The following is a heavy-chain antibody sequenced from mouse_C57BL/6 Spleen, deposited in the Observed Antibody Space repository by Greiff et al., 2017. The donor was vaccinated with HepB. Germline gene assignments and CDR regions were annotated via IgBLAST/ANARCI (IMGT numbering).Heavy chain of an antibody. Sequence: VQLQQPGAELVRPGSSVKLSCKASGYTFTSYWMHWVKQRPIQGLEWIGNIDPSDSETHYNQKFKDKATLTVDKSSSTAYMQLSSLTSEDSAVYYCARSGTGTGAMDDWGQGTSVTVSS. CDR2: IDPSDSET. CDR3: ARSGTGTGAMDD. CDR1: GYTFTSYW. D-gene: IGHD4-1*01. V-gene: IGHV1-52*01. J-gene: IGHJ4*01.